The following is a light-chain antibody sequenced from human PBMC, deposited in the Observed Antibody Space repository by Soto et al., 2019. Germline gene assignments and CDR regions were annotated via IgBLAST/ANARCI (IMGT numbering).Light chain of an antibody. V-gene: IGKV3-20*01. CDR2: GAS. CDR1: QSVSSSY. Sequence: EIVLTQSPGTLSLSPGERATLSCRASQSVSSSYLAWYQQKPGQAPRLLIYGASSRATGIPDRFSGSGSGTDFTLTISRLEPEDFAVYYWQQYGSSPLFPFGPGTKGDIK. J-gene: IGKJ3*01. CDR3: QQYGSSPLFP.